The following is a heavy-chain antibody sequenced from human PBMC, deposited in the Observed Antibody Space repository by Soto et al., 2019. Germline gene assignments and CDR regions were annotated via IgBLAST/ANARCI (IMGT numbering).Heavy chain of an antibody. CDR3: SRDAQKWLVAAFDI. V-gene: IGHV1-18*01. CDR2: ISPYNGNT. J-gene: IGHJ3*02. Sequence: QVQLVQSGAEVKEPGASVKVSCKASGYTFVSYGISWVRQDPGQGLEWMGWISPYNGNTNYAPKFQGRVTMTPDPSTSTVYMELRSLRSDDTAVYYCSRDAQKWLVAAFDIWGQGTMLTVSS. D-gene: IGHD6-19*01. CDR1: GYTFVSYG.